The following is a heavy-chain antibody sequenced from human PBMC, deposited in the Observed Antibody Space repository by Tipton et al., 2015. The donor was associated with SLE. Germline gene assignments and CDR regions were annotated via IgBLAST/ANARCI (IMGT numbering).Heavy chain of an antibody. CDR1: GGFISSTLYY. CDR2: VYFGGKT. V-gene: IGHV4-39*01. CDR3: ARHGISNWSDFDY. J-gene: IGHJ4*02. D-gene: IGHD4-11*01. Sequence: TLSLTCVVSGGFISSTLYYWGWIRQSPGKGLEWIASVYFGGKTYSTPALRSRITMSADTSKNQFSLRLSSVTAADTAIYFCARHGISNWSDFDYWGQGTLVLVSS.